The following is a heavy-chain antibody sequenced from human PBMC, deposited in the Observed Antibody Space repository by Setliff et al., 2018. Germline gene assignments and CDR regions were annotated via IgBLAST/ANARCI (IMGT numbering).Heavy chain of an antibody. CDR2: IIPMFGT. Sequence: ASVKVSCKASGYTFTTYAISWVRQAPGQGLEWMGGIIPMFGTNYAQKFQGRVTITADESTSTAYLELSSLRSEDTAVYYCARNALTGTTRKYYYYMDVWGQGTMVTVSS. CDR3: ARNALTGTTRKYYYYMDV. J-gene: IGHJ6*03. D-gene: IGHD1-7*01. CDR1: GYTFTTYA. V-gene: IGHV1-69*13.